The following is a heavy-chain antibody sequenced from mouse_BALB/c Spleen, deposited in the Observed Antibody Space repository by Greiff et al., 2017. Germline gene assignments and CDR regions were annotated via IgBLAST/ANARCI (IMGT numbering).Heavy chain of an antibody. Sequence: QVQLQQPGAELVKPGASVKLSCKASGYTFTSYWMHWVKQRPGQGLEWIGEINPSNGRTNYNEKFKSKATLTVDKSSSTAYMQLSSLTSEDSAVYYCARSPIHYYETDYYAVDYWGQGTSVTVSS. CDR2: INPSNGRT. CDR3: ARSPIHYYETDYYAVDY. CDR1: GYTFTSYW. J-gene: IGHJ4*01. D-gene: IGHD1-2*01. V-gene: IGHV1S81*02.